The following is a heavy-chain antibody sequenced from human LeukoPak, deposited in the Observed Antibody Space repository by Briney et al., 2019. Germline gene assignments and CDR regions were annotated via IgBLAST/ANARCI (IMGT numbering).Heavy chain of an antibody. CDR3: AREGDYENWLDP. CDR2: IHYSGSS. J-gene: IGHJ5*02. D-gene: IGHD4-17*01. V-gene: IGHV4-59*01. CDR1: GGSLRGYY. Sequence: SETLSLTCTVSGGSLRGYYWTWIRQPPGKGLEWLGYIHYSGSSNYNPSLKSRVTISVDTSKNQFFLRLNSVTAADTAVYYCAREGDYENWLDPWGQGTLVTVSS.